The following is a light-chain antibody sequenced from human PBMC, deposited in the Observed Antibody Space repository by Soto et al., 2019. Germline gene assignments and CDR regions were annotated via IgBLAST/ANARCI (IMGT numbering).Light chain of an antibody. CDR1: SSDVGYYNY. J-gene: IGLJ1*01. Sequence: QSVLAQPASVSGSPGQSITISCTGTSSDVGYYNYVSWFQQHPGKAPRLVISDVTNRPSGVSNRFSGSKSGNTASLTISGLQAEDEAHYYCSSYTTSSTHVFGTGTKVTGL. V-gene: IGLV2-14*03. CDR2: DVT. CDR3: SSYTTSSTHV.